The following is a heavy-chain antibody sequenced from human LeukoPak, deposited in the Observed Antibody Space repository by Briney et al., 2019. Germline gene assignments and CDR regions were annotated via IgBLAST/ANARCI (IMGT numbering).Heavy chain of an antibody. Sequence: HPGGTLRLSCAAPGFIVSGHYMSSVRQAPGKGLERVSVIYSGGKTYYADSVKGRFTISRDNSKNTLYLQINGLRAETTAVYYCAKDLGPLGFYDSGGYVRAGLQPNWGQGTLVTVSS. V-gene: IGHV3-53*01. J-gene: IGHJ4*02. CDR2: IYSGGKT. CDR1: GFIVSGHY. CDR3: AKDLGPLGFYDSGGYVRAGLQPN. D-gene: IGHD3-22*01.